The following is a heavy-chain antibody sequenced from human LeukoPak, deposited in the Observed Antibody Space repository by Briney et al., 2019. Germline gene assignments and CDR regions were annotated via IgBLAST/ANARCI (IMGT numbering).Heavy chain of an antibody. D-gene: IGHD5-18*01. CDR1: GFTFSSYW. Sequence: PGGSLRLSCAASGFTFSSYWMSWVRQAPGKGLEWVANIKQDGSEKYYVDSVKGRFTISRDNAKNSLYLQMNSLRAEDTAVYYCARPNYLRAGYSYGSYIDYWGQGTLVTVSS. V-gene: IGHV3-7*01. CDR3: ARPNYLRAGYSYGSYIDY. CDR2: IKQDGSEK. J-gene: IGHJ4*02.